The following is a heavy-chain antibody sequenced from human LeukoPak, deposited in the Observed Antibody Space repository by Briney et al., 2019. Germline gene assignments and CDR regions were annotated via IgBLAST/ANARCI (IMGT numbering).Heavy chain of an antibody. Sequence: ASVKVSCKASGYSFTSYAINWVRQAPGQGLEWMGWISAYNGNTDYAQKLQGRVTMTTDTSTSTAYMELRSLTSDDAAVYYCARDPLRSTWSTYYNALDVWGQGTTVTVSS. CDR2: ISAYNGNT. V-gene: IGHV1-18*01. D-gene: IGHD6-13*01. CDR1: GYSFTSYA. J-gene: IGHJ6*02. CDR3: ARDPLRSTWSTYYNALDV.